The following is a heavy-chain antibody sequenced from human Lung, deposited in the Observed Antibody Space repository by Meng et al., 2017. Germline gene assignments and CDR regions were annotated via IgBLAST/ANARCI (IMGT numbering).Heavy chain of an antibody. CDR3: TNDRLNH. CDR2: INRDGTKP. CDR1: GFTFTDHW. J-gene: IGHJ1*01. D-gene: IGHD1-1*01. Sequence: GQVGGAGGGLVPPGGSLSLSCAASGFTFTDHWMHWVRQGPGKGLVWVSRINRDGTKPTYADSVKGRFTISRDNAKNTLYLQMNNLRAEDMAFYYCTNDRLNHWGQGALVTVSS. V-gene: IGHV3-74*01.